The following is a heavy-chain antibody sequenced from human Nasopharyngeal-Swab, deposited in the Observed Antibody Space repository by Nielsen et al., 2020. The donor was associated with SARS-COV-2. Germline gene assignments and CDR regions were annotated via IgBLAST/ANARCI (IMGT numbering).Heavy chain of an antibody. J-gene: IGHJ4*02. D-gene: IGHD5-18*01. CDR1: GFTFSSYG. Sequence: WGSLRLSCAASGFTFSSYGMHWVRQAPGKGLEWVAVIWYDGSNKYYADSVQGRFTISRDNSKNTQYLQMNSLRAEDTAVYYCARDMASYTAMVTGYWGQGTLVTVSS. CDR3: ARDMASYTAMVTGY. V-gene: IGHV3-33*01. CDR2: IWYDGSNK.